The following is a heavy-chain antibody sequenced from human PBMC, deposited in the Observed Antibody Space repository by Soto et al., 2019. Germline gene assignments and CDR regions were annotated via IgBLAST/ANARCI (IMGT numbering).Heavy chain of an antibody. CDR1: GGTFSSYT. Sequence: QVQLVQSGAEVKKPGSSVKVSCKASGGTFSSYTISWVRQAPGQGLEWMGGIIPIFGTANYAQKFQGRVTITADESTSTVYRGLSSLRSDDTAVYYCARVNYFDSSGYLYYFDYWGQGTLVTVSS. J-gene: IGHJ4*02. D-gene: IGHD3-22*01. CDR2: IIPIFGTA. CDR3: ARVNYFDSSGYLYYFDY. V-gene: IGHV1-69*01.